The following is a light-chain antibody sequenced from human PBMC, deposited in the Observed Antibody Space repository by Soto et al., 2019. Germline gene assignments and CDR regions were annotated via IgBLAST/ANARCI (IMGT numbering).Light chain of an antibody. Sequence: DIQMTQSPSSVSASVGDRVTITCRASQDIHTWLAWFQQKPGKAPKLLSHAASSLHTGVPSRFSGSGSGTDFTRTISSLQPEDFATYSCQQANTFPFTFGPGTKVDVK. V-gene: IGKV1D-12*01. CDR3: QQANTFPFT. CDR2: AAS. J-gene: IGKJ3*01. CDR1: QDIHTW.